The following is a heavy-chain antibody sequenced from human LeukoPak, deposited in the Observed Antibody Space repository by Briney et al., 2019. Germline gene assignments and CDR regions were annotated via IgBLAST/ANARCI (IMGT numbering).Heavy chain of an antibody. D-gene: IGHD5-12*01. V-gene: IGHV1-2*02. CDR2: INPNSGGT. CDR1: GYTFTGYY. Sequence: ASVKVSCKASGYTFTGYYMHWVRQAPGQGLEWMGWINPNSGGTNYAQKFQGRVTMTRNTSISTAYMELSGLRSEDTAVYYCASSGYSGYDLDYWGQGTLVTVSS. J-gene: IGHJ4*02. CDR3: ASSGYSGYDLDY.